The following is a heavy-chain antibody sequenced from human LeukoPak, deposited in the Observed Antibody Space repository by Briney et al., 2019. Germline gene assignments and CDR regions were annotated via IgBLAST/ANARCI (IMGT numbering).Heavy chain of an antibody. J-gene: IGHJ4*02. V-gene: IGHV4-34*01. CDR3: ARKPYYYDSSGYSGGFDY. CDR1: GGSISGYY. D-gene: IGHD3-22*01. CDR2: INHSGST. Sequence: SETLSLTCTVSGGSISGYYWSWIRQPPGKGLEWIGEINHSGSTNYNPSLKSRVTISVDTSKNQFSLKLSSVTAADTAVYYCARKPYYYDSSGYSGGFDYWGQGTLVTVSS.